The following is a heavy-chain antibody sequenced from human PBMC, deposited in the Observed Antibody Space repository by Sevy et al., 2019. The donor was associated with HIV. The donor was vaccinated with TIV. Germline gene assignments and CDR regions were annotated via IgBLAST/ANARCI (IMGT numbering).Heavy chain of an antibody. V-gene: IGHV3-23*01. J-gene: IGHJ4*02. CDR1: GFTFSIYA. Sequence: GGSLRLSCAASGFTFSIYAMSWVRQAPGKGLDWVSDYSGSVGSTYYADSVKGRFTISRDNSKNTLYLQMNSLRAEDTAVYYCAKDQLYDTSFFDYWGQGTLVTVSS. CDR3: AKDQLYDTSFFDY. D-gene: IGHD3-22*01. CDR2: YSGSVGST.